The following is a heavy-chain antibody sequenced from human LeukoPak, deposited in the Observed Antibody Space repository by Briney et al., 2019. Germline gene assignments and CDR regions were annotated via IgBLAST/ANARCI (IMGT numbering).Heavy chain of an antibody. V-gene: IGHV3-64D*06. J-gene: IGHJ4*02. D-gene: IGHD5-24*01. CDR1: GFTFSTLP. CDR2: SNSNGRST. CDR3: AKATPYYFDY. Sequence: GGSLRLSCSASGFTFSTLPMHWVRQAPGKGLEYVSGSNSNGRSTYYAVSVKGRFTISRDNSKYMLYLQMSSLRPEDTAIYYCAKATPYYFDYWGQGTLVTVSS.